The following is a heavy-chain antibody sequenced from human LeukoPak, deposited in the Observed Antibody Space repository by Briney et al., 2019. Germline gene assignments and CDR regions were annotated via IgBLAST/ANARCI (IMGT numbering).Heavy chain of an antibody. CDR2: IYPGDSDT. CDR3: ARTLGPTEGSYPYDY. V-gene: IGHV5-51*01. J-gene: IGHJ4*02. D-gene: IGHD1-26*01. Sequence: PGESLKISCKGSGYSFTSHWIGWVRQMPGKGLEWMGIIYPGDSDTRYSPSFQGQVTISADKSISTAYLQWSSLKASDTAMYYCARTLGPTEGSYPYDYWGQGTLVTVSS. CDR1: GYSFTSHW.